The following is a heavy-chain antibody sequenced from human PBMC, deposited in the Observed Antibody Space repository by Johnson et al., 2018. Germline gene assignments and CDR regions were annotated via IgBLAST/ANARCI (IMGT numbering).Heavy chain of an antibody. D-gene: IGHD4-23*01. Sequence: VQLVQSGGGLVQPGRSLRLSCAASGFTFSSYSMNWVRQAPGKGLEWVSSISSSSSYIYYADPVKGRFTISRDNAKNSLYLQMNSLRAEDTAVYYCARGDYGGNSGGGYYYYGMDVWGQGTTVTVSS. J-gene: IGHJ6*02. V-gene: IGHV3-21*01. CDR3: ARGDYGGNSGGGYYYYGMDV. CDR2: ISSSSSYI. CDR1: GFTFSSYS.